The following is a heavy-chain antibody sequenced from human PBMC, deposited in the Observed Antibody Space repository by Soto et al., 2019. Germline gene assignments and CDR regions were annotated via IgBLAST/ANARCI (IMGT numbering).Heavy chain of an antibody. CDR2: IYYSGST. D-gene: IGHD3-10*01. CDR3: ARVGGFGATTIDY. Sequence: SETLSLTCTVSGGSISSGDYYWSWIRQPPGKGLEWIGYIYYSGSTYYNPSLKSRVTISVDTSKNQFSLKLSSVTAADTAVYYCARVGGFGATTIDYWGQGTPVTVSS. J-gene: IGHJ4*02. V-gene: IGHV4-30-4*01. CDR1: GGSISSGDYY.